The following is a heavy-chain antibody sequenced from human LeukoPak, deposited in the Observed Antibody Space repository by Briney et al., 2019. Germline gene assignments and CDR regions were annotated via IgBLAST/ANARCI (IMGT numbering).Heavy chain of an antibody. CDR1: GYTFTGYY. Sequence: ASVKVSCTASGYTFTGYYMHWVRQAPGQGLEWMGWINPNSGGTNYAQKFQGRVTMTRDTSISTAYMELSRLRSDDTAVYYCARDQGYSSGGFDYWGQGTLVTVSS. CDR3: ARDQGYSSGGFDY. CDR2: INPNSGGT. V-gene: IGHV1-2*02. D-gene: IGHD6-19*01. J-gene: IGHJ4*02.